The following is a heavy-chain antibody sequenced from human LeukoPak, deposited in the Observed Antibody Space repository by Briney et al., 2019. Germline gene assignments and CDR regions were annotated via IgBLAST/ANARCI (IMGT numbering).Heavy chain of an antibody. CDR2: IYSGGST. D-gene: IGHD3-16*01. CDR3: AMSYDYGAIGYFDY. V-gene: IGHV3-53*01. Sequence: GGSLRLSCAASGFTVSSNYMSWVRQAPGKGLEWVSVIYSGGSTYYADSVKGRFTISRDNSKNTLYLQMNSLRAEDTAVYYCAMSYDYGAIGYFDYWGQGTLVTVSS. J-gene: IGHJ4*02. CDR1: GFTVSSNY.